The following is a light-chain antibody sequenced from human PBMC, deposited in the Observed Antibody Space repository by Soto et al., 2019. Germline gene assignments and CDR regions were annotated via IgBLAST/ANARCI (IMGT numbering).Light chain of an antibody. CDR2: DAS. J-gene: IGKJ4*01. CDR3: QQYNSYSGLT. Sequence: DIPMTQSPSTLSASVGDRVTITCRASQSISSWLAWYQQKPGKAPKLLTYDASSLESGVPSRFSGSGSGTEFTLTISSLQPDDFATYYCQQYNSYSGLTFGGGTKVEIK. V-gene: IGKV1-5*01. CDR1: QSISSW.